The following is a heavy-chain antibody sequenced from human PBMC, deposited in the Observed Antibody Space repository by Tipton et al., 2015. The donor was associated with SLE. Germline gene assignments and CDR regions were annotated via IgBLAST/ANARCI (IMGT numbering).Heavy chain of an antibody. CDR1: GGSFSGYY. CDR3: ARGAKERITLVRVRPYYFDY. V-gene: IGHV4-34*01. CDR2: SNPSGNT. D-gene: IGHD3-10*01. Sequence: LRLSCAVYGGSFSGYYWSWIRQPPGKGLEWIGESNPSGNTNYNPSLKSRVTIFVDMSKNQLSLKMTSVTAADSAVYFCARGAKERITLVRVRPYYFDYWGQGSLVTVSS. J-gene: IGHJ4*01.